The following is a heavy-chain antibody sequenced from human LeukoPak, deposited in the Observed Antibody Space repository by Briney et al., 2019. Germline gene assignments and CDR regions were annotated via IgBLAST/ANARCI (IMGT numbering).Heavy chain of an antibody. Sequence: ASAKVSCKASGGTLSSYAISWVRQAPGQGLEWMGGIIPIFGTANYAQKFQGRVTMTRDMSTSTDYMELSSLRSEDTAVYYCARDNSVEDAAWWFDPWGQGTLVTVSS. V-gene: IGHV1-69*05. J-gene: IGHJ5*02. D-gene: IGHD2-15*01. CDR3: ARDNSVEDAAWWFDP. CDR2: IIPIFGTA. CDR1: GGTLSSYA.